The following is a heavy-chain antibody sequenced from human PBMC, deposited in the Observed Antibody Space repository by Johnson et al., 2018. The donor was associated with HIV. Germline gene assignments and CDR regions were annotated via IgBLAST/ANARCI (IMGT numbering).Heavy chain of an antibody. Sequence: VQLVESGGGLIQPGTSLRLSCAASGFTFDDYAMHWVRQIPGKGLAWISGLSWNGGTIGYADSVKGRFPISRDNAKSSLYLQMDSLRPEDTAVYYCARDGRDLVTRGSFDVWGQGTVVTVSS. CDR1: GFTFDDYA. J-gene: IGHJ3*01. V-gene: IGHV3-9*01. CDR3: ARDGRDLVTRGSFDV. D-gene: IGHD3-9*01. CDR2: LSWNGGTI.